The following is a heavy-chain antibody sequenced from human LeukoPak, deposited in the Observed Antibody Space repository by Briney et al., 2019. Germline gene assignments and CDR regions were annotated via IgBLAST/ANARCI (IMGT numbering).Heavy chain of an antibody. J-gene: IGHJ6*03. CDR2: IYYSGST. CDR3: ARDELKRGYYYYMDV. D-gene: IGHD1-26*01. Sequence: SETLSLTCTVSGGSISSYYWSWIRQPPGKGLEWIGYIYYSGSTNYNPSLKSRVTISVDTSKNQFSLKLSSVTAADTAVYYCARDELKRGYYYYMDVWGKGTTVTVSS. V-gene: IGHV4-59*01. CDR1: GGSISSYY.